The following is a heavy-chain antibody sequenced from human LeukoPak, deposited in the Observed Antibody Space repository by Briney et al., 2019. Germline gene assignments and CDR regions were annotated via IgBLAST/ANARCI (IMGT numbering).Heavy chain of an antibody. CDR3: AKDSAL. Sequence: GGSLRLSCAASGFTVSTNYMSWVRQAPGKGLEWVSVIYSGGTTNYADSAKGRFTISRDNSKNTVYLQMNSLRAEDTALYYCAKDSALWGQGTLVTVSS. CDR1: GFTVSTNY. D-gene: IGHD3-10*01. V-gene: IGHV3-53*01. J-gene: IGHJ4*02. CDR2: IYSGGTT.